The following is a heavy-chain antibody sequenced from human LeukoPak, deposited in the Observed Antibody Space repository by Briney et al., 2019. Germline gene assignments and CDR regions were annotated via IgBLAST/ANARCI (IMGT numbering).Heavy chain of an antibody. Sequence: GRTLRLSCAASGFTFSSYAMHWVRQAPGKGLEWVALIPYDGSNKYYADSVKGRFTVSRDNSKNTLYLQMNSLRAEDAAVYFCAKAPVTSCRGAYYYPFDSWGQGTLVTVSS. CDR3: AKAPVTSCRGAYYYPFDS. CDR2: IPYDGSNK. CDR1: GFTFSSYA. J-gene: IGHJ4*02. V-gene: IGHV3-30*04. D-gene: IGHD3-22*01.